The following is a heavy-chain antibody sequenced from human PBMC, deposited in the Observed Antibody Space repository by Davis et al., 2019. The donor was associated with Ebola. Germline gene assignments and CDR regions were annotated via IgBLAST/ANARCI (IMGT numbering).Heavy chain of an antibody. Sequence: ASVKVSCKASGYTFTSYGISWVRQAPGQGLEWMGWISAYNGNTNYAQKLQGRVTMTRNTSISTAYMELSSLRFEDTAVYYCATPSEMVAAPYYYYYGMDVWGQGTMVTVSS. CDR1: GYTFTSYG. J-gene: IGHJ6*02. CDR3: ATPSEMVAAPYYYYYGMDV. V-gene: IGHV1-18*01. CDR2: ISAYNGNT. D-gene: IGHD2-15*01.